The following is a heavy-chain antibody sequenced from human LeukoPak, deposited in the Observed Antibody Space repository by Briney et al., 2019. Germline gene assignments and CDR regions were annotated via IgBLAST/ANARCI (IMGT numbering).Heavy chain of an antibody. J-gene: IGHJ4*02. CDR2: INHSGST. CDR1: GDSFSGYY. CDR3: ARGRGSSGWYNDY. V-gene: IGHV4-34*01. Sequence: PSETLSLTCADYGDSFSGYYWSWIRQPPGKGLEWIGEINHSGSTNYNPSLKSRVTISVDTSKNQFSLKLSSVTAADTAVYYCARGRGSSGWYNDYWGQGTLVTVSS. D-gene: IGHD6-19*01.